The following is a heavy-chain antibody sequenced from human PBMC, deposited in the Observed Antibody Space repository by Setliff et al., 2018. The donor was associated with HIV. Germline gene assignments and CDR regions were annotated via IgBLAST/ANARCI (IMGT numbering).Heavy chain of an antibody. J-gene: IGHJ3*02. V-gene: IGHV5-51*01. CDR3: AREIRTIEGGALDI. Sequence: GESLKISCKGSGYKFTSYWIAWVRQMPGKGLEWMGIIYPGDSETRYSPSFQGQVTFSADKTVSTAYLQWSSLKPSDTAMYYCAREIRTIEGGALDIWGQGTLVTVSS. D-gene: IGHD1-1*01. CDR2: IYPGDSET. CDR1: GYKFTSYW.